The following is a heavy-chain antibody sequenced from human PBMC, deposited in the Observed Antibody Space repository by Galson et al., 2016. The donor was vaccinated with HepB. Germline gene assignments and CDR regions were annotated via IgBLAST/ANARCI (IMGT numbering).Heavy chain of an antibody. CDR3: AKDKVSYYYYGLDV. V-gene: IGHV3-9*01. CDR1: GFSFGEYA. CDR2: IIWNSSGL. J-gene: IGHJ6*02. Sequence: SLRLSCAASGFSFGEYAMHWVRQAPGKGLEWVSGIIWNSSGLAYAVSVKGNFTVSRDNAKKSLYLQMNSLGAEDTALYYCAKDKVSYYYYGLDVWGQGTMVSGSS. D-gene: IGHD2-21*01.